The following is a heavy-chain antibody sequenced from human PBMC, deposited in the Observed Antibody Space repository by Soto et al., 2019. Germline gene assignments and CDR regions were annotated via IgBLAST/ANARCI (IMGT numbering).Heavy chain of an antibody. V-gene: IGHV3-23*01. CDR1: GFTFSSYA. CDR2: ISGSGGST. Sequence: EVQLLESGGGLVQPGGSLRLSCAASGFTFSSYAMNWVRRAPGKGLEWVSAISGSGGSTYYADSVKGRFTISRDNSKNTMYLQMNSLRAEDTAVYYCAKESGSGRSYYFDYWGQGTLVTVSS. CDR3: AKESGSGRSYYFDY. J-gene: IGHJ4*02. D-gene: IGHD6-19*01.